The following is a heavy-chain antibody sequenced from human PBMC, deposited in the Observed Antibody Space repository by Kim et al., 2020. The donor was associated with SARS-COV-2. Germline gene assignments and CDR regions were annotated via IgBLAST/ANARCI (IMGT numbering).Heavy chain of an antibody. V-gene: IGHV3-30*18. Sequence: GGSLRLSCAASGFIFSNYGIHWVRQAPGKGLEWVAVISYDGSNKYYADSVKGRFTISRDNTKNTLHLQMNSLRPEDTAVYYCAKDTQAYCGGDCSSGDYWGQGTLVTVSS. D-gene: IGHD2-21*02. J-gene: IGHJ4*02. CDR1: GFIFSNYG. CDR2: ISYDGSNK. CDR3: AKDTQAYCGGDCSSGDY.